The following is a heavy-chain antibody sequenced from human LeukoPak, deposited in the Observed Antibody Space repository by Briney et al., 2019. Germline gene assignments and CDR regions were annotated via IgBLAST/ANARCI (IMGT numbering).Heavy chain of an antibody. D-gene: IGHD1-20*01. V-gene: IGHV1-69*13. CDR1: GGTFSSYA. CDR3: ARGDTMTGTTEDAFDI. CDR2: IIPIFGTA. Sequence: GASVKVSCKASGGTFSSYAISWARQAPGQGLEWMGGIIPIFGTATYAQKFQGRVTITADESTSTAYMELSSLRSEDTAVYYCARGDTMTGTTEDAFDIWGQGTLVTVSS. J-gene: IGHJ3*02.